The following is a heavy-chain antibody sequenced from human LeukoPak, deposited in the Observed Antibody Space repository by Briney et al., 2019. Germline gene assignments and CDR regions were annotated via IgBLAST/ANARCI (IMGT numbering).Heavy chain of an antibody. CDR3: ARVISHQLPPPREVYYYMDV. CDR1: GYTFTSYG. Sequence: ASVKVSCKASGYTFTSYGISWVRQAPGQGLEWMGWISAYNGNTNYAQKLQGRVTMTTDTSTSTAYMELRSLRSDDTAVYYCARVISHQLPPPREVYYYMDVWGKGTTVTVSS. J-gene: IGHJ6*03. CDR2: ISAYNGNT. V-gene: IGHV1-18*01. D-gene: IGHD2-2*01.